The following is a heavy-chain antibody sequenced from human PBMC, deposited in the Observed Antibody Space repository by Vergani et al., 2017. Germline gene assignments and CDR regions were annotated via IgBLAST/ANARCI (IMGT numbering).Heavy chain of an antibody. D-gene: IGHD3-10*01. CDR2: IYYSGST. V-gene: IGHV4-30-4*08. CDR1: GGSFNTYY. Sequence: QVQLQESGPGLVKPSETLSLTCTVSGGSFNTYYWSWIRQPPGKGLEWIGYIYYSGSTYYNPSLKSRVTISVDTSKNQFSLKLSSVTAADTAVYYCAREGPYYYGSGSYGYWGQGTLVTVSS. CDR3: AREGPYYYGSGSYGY. J-gene: IGHJ4*02.